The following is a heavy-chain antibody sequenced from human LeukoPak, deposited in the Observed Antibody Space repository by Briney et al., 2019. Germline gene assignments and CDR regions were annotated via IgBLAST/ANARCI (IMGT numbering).Heavy chain of an antibody. CDR1: GFTFSSYE. D-gene: IGHD1-26*01. CDR3: ARDPYSGSYGDYYYYYMDV. J-gene: IGHJ6*03. Sequence: GGSLRLSCAASGFTFSSYEMNWVRQAPGKGLEWVSYISSSGSTKYYADSVKGRFTISRDNAKNSLYLQMNSLRAEDTAVYYCARDPYSGSYGDYYYYYMDVWGKGTTVTISS. CDR2: ISSSGSTK. V-gene: IGHV3-48*03.